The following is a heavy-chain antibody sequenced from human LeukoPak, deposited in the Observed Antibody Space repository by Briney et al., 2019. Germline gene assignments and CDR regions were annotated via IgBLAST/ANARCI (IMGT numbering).Heavy chain of an antibody. Sequence: GGSLRLSCAASGFTFSSYAMSWVRQAPGKGLEWVSAISGSGGSTYCADSVKGRFTISRDNSKNTLYLQMNSLRAEDTAVYYCAKDAQGASYYDILTGYYRNWFDPWGQGTLVTVSS. CDR3: AKDAQGASYYDILTGYYRNWFDP. J-gene: IGHJ5*02. CDR2: ISGSGGST. V-gene: IGHV3-23*01. D-gene: IGHD3-9*01. CDR1: GFTFSSYA.